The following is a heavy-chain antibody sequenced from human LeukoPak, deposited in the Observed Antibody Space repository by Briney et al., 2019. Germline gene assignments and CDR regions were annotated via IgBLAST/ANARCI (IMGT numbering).Heavy chain of an antibody. D-gene: IGHD3-22*01. CDR3: AKATMIVVVTMVAFDY. Sequence: GGSLRLSCAASGFTFSSYTMSWVRQAPGKGLEWVSAISGSGGSTYYADSVKGRFTISRDNSKNTLYLQMNSLRAEDTAVYYCAKATMIVVVTMVAFDYWGQGTLVTVSS. J-gene: IGHJ4*02. CDR2: ISGSGGST. V-gene: IGHV3-23*01. CDR1: GFTFSSYT.